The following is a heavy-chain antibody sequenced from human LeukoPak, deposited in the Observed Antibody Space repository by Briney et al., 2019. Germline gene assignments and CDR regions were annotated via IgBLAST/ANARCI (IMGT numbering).Heavy chain of an antibody. CDR2: IGGGGGT. CDR3: AKGNSGYNSGYYYHFFDY. V-gene: IGHV3-23*01. Sequence: GGSLRLSCAASGFTFNTYAMSWVRQAPGKGLEWVSSIGGGGGTYYADSLKGRFTISRDNSKNTLYLQMNSLRAEDTAVYYCAKGNSGYNSGYYYHFFDYWGQGTLVTVSS. J-gene: IGHJ4*02. D-gene: IGHD5-12*01. CDR1: GFTFNTYA.